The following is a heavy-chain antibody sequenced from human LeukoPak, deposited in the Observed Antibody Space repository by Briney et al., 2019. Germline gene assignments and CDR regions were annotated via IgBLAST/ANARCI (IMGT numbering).Heavy chain of an antibody. CDR2: IYSTGST. J-gene: IGHJ4*02. Sequence: SETLSLTCTVSGGSISSYYWSWIRQPAGKGLEWIGRIYSTGSTNYNPSLKSRVTMSVDTSKNQFSLRLRSVIAADTAVYYCARQIASAGTAGFDFWGQGALVTVSS. V-gene: IGHV4-4*07. D-gene: IGHD6-13*01. CDR3: ARQIASAGTAGFDF. CDR1: GGSISSYY.